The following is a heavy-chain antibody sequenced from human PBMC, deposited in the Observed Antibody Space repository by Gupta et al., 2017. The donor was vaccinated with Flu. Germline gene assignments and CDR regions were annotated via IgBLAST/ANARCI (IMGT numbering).Heavy chain of an antibody. V-gene: IGHV3-15*01. D-gene: IGHD3-22*01. CDR3: VSHPTYHYDSRGYPDY. J-gene: IGHJ4*02. CDR1: EFSFNNAW. CDR2: IRSNSDGGIT. Sequence: EVQLVESGGGSVKPGGSLRLSCAASEFSFNNAWMSWVRQAPGKGLEWVGRIRSNSDGGITDYAAPVQGRFTISRDDSKNTLSLLMNSLKVEDTALYYCVSHPTYHYDSRGYPDYWGQGTLVTVSS.